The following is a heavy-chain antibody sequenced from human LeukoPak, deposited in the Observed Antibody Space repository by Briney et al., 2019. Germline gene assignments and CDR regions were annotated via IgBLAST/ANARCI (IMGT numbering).Heavy chain of an antibody. Sequence: ASVKVSCKASGYTFTSYGISWVRQAPGQGLEWMGWISAYNGNTNYAQKLQGRVTMTTDISTSTAYMELRSLRSDDTAVYYCARLIGCWWCSGGSYYYYMDVWGKGTTVTVSS. CDR3: ARLIGCWWCSGGSYYYYMDV. CDR2: ISAYNGNT. CDR1: GYTFTSYG. J-gene: IGHJ6*03. D-gene: IGHD2-15*01. V-gene: IGHV1-18*01.